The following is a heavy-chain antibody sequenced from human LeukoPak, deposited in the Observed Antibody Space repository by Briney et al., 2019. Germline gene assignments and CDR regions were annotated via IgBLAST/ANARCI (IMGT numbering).Heavy chain of an antibody. J-gene: IGHJ6*03. V-gene: IGHV3-23*01. D-gene: IGHD6-19*01. CDR2: ISGSGGST. Sequence: GSLRLSCAASGFTFSSYAMSWVRQAPGKGLEWVSAISGSGGSTYYADSVKGRFTISRDNSKNTLYLQMNSLRAEDTAVYYCAKSSSVAGYYYYYYMDVWGKGTTVTVSS. CDR1: GFTFSSYA. CDR3: AKSSSVAGYYYYYYMDV.